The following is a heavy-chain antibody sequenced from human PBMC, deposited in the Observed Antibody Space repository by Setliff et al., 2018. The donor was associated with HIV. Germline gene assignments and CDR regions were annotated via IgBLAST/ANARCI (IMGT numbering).Heavy chain of an antibody. CDR1: GYRFTDYC. D-gene: IGHD5-18*01. V-gene: IGHV1-2*02. CDR2: MNPNSGDT. Sequence: ASVKVSCKASGYRFTDYCMVWVRQAPGQGLEWMGWMNPNSGDTNYAQNLQDRVTMTWDTSISTAYMELSRLRSDDTALYHCARDPIRGYISEGYFDVWGRGTPVTVSS. CDR3: ARDPIRGYISEGYFDV. J-gene: IGHJ2*01.